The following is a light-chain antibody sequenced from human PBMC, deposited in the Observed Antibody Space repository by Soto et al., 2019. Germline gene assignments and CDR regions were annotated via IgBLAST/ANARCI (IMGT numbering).Light chain of an antibody. CDR2: GAF. CDR1: PSVANF. V-gene: IGKV3D-15*01. J-gene: IGKJ1*01. Sequence: EIVLTQSPATLYLSPGERAPLSGTASPSVANFVAWYQQKPGQAPRLLSDGAFNRATGIPARFSGSGSGTECTLTISSLQSEDFAVYYCQQYKNWPRTVGQGTKVDIK. CDR3: QQYKNWPRT.